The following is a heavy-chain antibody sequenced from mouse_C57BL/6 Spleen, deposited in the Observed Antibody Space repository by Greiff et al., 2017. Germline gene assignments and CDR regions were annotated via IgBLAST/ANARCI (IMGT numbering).Heavy chain of an antibody. CDR2: INPSSGYT. V-gene: IGHV1-7*01. CDR3: ARLLGAMDY. D-gene: IGHD1-1*01. Sequence: VQLQQSGAELAKPGASVKLSCKASGYTFTSYWMHWVKQRPGQGLEWIGYINPSSGYTKYNQKFKVKATLTADKSSSTAYMQLSSLTYEGSAVYYCARLLGAMDYWGQGTSVTVSS. CDR1: GYTFTSYW. J-gene: IGHJ4*01.